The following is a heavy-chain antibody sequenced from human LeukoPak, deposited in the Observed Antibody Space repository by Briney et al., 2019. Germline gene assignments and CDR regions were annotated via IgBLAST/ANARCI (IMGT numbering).Heavy chain of an antibody. V-gene: IGHV3-64D*09. D-gene: IGHD6-19*01. J-gene: IGHJ4*02. Sequence: ETLSLTCTVSGGSINNYYWSWIRQAPGKGLEYVSAISSNGGSTYHADSVKGRFTISRDNSKNTLYLQMSSLRAEDTAVYYCVKGGSSGWYLDYWGQGALVTVSS. CDR2: ISSNGGST. CDR1: GGSINNYY. CDR3: VKGGSSGWYLDY.